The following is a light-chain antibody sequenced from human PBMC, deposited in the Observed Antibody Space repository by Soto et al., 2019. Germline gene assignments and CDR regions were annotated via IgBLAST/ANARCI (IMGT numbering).Light chain of an antibody. CDR3: ATWDDSRKGV. J-gene: IGLJ1*01. Sequence: QAVVTQPPSASGTPGQRITISCSGSSSNIESHPVNWYQQVPGTAPKLLITTNNQRPSGVPDRFSGSKSGASASLAISGLQPEDEATYYCATWDDSRKGVFGTGTK. V-gene: IGLV1-44*01. CDR1: SSNIESHP. CDR2: TNN.